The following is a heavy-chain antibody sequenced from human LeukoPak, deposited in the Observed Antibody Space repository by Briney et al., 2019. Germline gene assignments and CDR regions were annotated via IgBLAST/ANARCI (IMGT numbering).Heavy chain of an antibody. D-gene: IGHD3-22*01. Sequence: SETLSLTCAVYGGSFSGYYWSWIRQPPGKGLEWIGEINHSGSTNYNPSLKSRVTISVDTSKNQFSLKLSSVTAADTAVYYCAGGRSMIVVVIRTGAWFDPWGQGTLVTVSS. CDR2: INHSGST. J-gene: IGHJ5*02. V-gene: IGHV4-34*01. CDR1: GGSFSGYY. CDR3: AGGRSMIVVVIRTGAWFDP.